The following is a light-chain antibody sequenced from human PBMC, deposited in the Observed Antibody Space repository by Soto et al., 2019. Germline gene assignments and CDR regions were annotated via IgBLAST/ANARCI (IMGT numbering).Light chain of an antibody. CDR2: GAS. V-gene: IGKV3-20*01. J-gene: IGKJ4*01. Sequence: EIVLTQSPGTLSLSPGERATLSCRASQSVSSTYLAWYQQKPGQAPSLLIYGASRRATGIPDRFSGSGSGTDFTLTISRLEPEDCAVDYCQQYERSPTTFGGGTKVEIK. CDR3: QQYERSPTT. CDR1: QSVSSTY.